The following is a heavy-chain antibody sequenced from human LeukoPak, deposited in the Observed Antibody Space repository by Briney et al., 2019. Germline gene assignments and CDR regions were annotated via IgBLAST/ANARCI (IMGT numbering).Heavy chain of an antibody. V-gene: IGHV4-59*01. CDR1: GGSISSYY. CDR3: ARSPPRRGYFDY. J-gene: IGHJ4*02. CDR2: IYYSGST. Sequence: PSETLSLTCTVSGGSISSYYWSWIRQPPGKGLEWIGYIYYSGSTNYNPSLKSRVTISVDTSKNQFSLKLSSVTAADTAVYYCARSPPRRGYFDYWGQGTLVTVSS.